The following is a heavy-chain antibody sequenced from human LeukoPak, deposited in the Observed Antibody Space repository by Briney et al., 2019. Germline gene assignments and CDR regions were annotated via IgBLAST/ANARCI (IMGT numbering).Heavy chain of an antibody. Sequence: PGGSLRLSCAASGFTFSSIAMTWVRQAPGKGLEWVSTIRSNGDTAYNADSVKGRFTISRDNAKNTLSLQMNSLRAEDTAVYRCARDVRGPHDFWGQGTLVTVSS. CDR2: IRSNGDTA. D-gene: IGHD2/OR15-2a*01. CDR1: GFTFSSIA. CDR3: ARDVRGPHDF. V-gene: IGHV3-23*01. J-gene: IGHJ4*02.